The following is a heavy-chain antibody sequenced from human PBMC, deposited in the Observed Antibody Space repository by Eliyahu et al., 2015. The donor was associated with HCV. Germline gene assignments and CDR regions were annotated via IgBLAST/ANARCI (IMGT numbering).Heavy chain of an antibody. J-gene: IGHJ6*02. Sequence: QVQLVESGGGVVQPGTSLRLSCVVSGFTFSNFGMHWVRQAPDKGLEWVAVISYDGSYEYYADSVKGRFAISRDNSNNTLYLQMSSLRAEDTGVYHCVKSWDSTIKYYAMDVWGQGTTVTVSS. V-gene: IGHV3-30*18. D-gene: IGHD5/OR15-5a*01. CDR3: VKSWDSTIKYYAMDV. CDR1: GFTFSNFG. CDR2: ISYDGSYE.